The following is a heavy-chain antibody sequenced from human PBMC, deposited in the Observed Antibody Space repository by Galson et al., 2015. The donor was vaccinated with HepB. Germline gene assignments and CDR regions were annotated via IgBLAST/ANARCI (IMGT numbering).Heavy chain of an antibody. CDR2: ISGSGGST. J-gene: IGHJ4*02. Sequence: SLRLSCAASGFTFSSYAMSWVRQAPGKGLEWVSAISGSGGSTYYADSVKGRFTISRDNSKNTLYLQMNSLRAEDTAVYYCAKDSPIAAAGSYYFDYWGQGTLVTVSS. V-gene: IGHV3-23*01. D-gene: IGHD6-13*01. CDR3: AKDSPIAAAGSYYFDY. CDR1: GFTFSSYA.